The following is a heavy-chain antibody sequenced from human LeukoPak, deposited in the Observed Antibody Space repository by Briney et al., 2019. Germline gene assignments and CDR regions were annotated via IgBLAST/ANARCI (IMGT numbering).Heavy chain of an antibody. J-gene: IGHJ3*02. Sequence: TGGSLRLSCAASGFTFSSYSMNWVRQAPGKGLEWVSSISSSSSYIYYADSVKGRFTISRDNAKNSLYLQMNSLRAEDTAVYYCARGESGSYYSSAFDIWGQGTMVTVSS. V-gene: IGHV3-21*01. CDR1: GFTFSSYS. D-gene: IGHD1-26*01. CDR2: ISSSSSYI. CDR3: ARGESGSYYSSAFDI.